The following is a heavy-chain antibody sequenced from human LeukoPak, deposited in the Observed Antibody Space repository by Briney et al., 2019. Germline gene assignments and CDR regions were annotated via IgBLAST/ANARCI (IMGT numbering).Heavy chain of an antibody. V-gene: IGHV4-59*01. CDR1: GGSISSYY. CDR2: IYSSGST. D-gene: IGHD3-22*01. J-gene: IGHJ3*02. CDR3: ARHFDSSGYSLDAFDI. Sequence: SETLSLTCTVSGGSISSYYWSWIRLPPGKGLEWLGYIYSSGSTNYNPSLKSRVTISVDTSKNQIFLKLTSVTAADTALYFCARHFDSSGYSLDAFDIWGQGTMVTVSS.